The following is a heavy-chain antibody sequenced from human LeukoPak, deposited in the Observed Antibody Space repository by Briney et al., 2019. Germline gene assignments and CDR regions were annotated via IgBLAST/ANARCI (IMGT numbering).Heavy chain of an antibody. CDR1: GFTFSSYW. D-gene: IGHD2-2*02. Sequence: PGGSLRLSCAASGFTFSSYWMSWVRQAPGKGLEWVANIKQDGSEKYYVDSVKGRFTISRDNAKNSLYLQMNSLRAGDTAVYYCARDIVVVPAAIYPGYYYYYMDVWGKGTTVTVSS. V-gene: IGHV3-7*01. CDR3: ARDIVVVPAAIYPGYYYYYMDV. CDR2: IKQDGSEK. J-gene: IGHJ6*03.